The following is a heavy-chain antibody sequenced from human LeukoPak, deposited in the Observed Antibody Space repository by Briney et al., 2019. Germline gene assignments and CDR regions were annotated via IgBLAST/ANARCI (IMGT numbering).Heavy chain of an antibody. V-gene: IGHV4-59*01. Sequence: SETQSLTCTVSGGSISSYYWSWIRQPPGKGLEWIGYIYYSGSTNYNPSLKSRVTISVDTSKNQFSLKLSSVTAADTAVYYCARGNYYDSSFPLDYWGQGTLVTVSS. CDR3: ARGNYYDSSFPLDY. D-gene: IGHD3-22*01. J-gene: IGHJ4*02. CDR1: GGSISSYY. CDR2: IYYSGST.